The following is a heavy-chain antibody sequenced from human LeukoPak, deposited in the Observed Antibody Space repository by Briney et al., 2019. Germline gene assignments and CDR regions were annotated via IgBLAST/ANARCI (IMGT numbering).Heavy chain of an antibody. CDR3: ARDDYSNRNYYYYGMDV. D-gene: IGHD4-11*01. J-gene: IGHJ6*02. V-gene: IGHV3-7*03. CDR2: IKQDGSEK. Sequence: GGSLRLSCAASGFTFSSYWMSWVRQAPGKGLEWVANIKQDGSEKYYVDSVKGRFTISRDNAKNSLYLQMNSLRAEDTAVYYCARDDYSNRNYYYYGMDVWGQGTTVTVSS. CDR1: GFTFSSYW.